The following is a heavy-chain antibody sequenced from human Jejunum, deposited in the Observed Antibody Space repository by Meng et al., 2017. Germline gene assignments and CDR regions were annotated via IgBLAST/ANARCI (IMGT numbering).Heavy chain of an antibody. CDR1: GFTFSNFP. Sequence: EVQLVESGGGLVQPGGSLRLSCAASGFTFSNFPMHWVRQAPGKGLESVSAISNTGGRTYYANSVKGRFTISRDNSKNTLYLQMGSLRGEDTAVYYCAREEKGDYDHWGQGTLVTVSS. V-gene: IGHV3-64*01. CDR2: ISNTGGRT. CDR3: AREEKGDYDH. J-gene: IGHJ4*02. D-gene: IGHD5-24*01.